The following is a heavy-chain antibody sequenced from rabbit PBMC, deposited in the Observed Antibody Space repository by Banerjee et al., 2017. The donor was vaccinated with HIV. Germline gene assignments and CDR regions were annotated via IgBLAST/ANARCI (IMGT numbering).Heavy chain of an antibody. CDR2: IDPVFGSI. CDR1: GFDFSNYG. J-gene: IGHJ5*01. CDR3: VRGVVAGVGWLDL. V-gene: IGHV1S47*01. Sequence: QEHLVESGGGLVQPGGSLKVSCKASGFDFSNYGVSWVRQAPGKGLEWIGYIDPVFGSIPYGSWVNGRFTISSHNAQNTLYLQLNSLTAADMASYFCVRGVVAGVGWLDLWGPGTLVTVS. D-gene: IGHD4-1*01.